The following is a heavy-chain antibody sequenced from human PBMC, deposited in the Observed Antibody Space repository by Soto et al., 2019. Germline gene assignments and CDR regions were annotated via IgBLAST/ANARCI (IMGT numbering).Heavy chain of an antibody. CDR1: GFTFSSYG. Sequence: GGSLRLSCAASGFTFSSYGMHWVRQAPGKGLEWVAVISYDGSNKYYADSVKGRFTISRDNSKNTLYLQMNSLRAEDTAVYYCAKDQTSYSSSSNYYYGMDVWGQGTTVTVSS. V-gene: IGHV3-30*18. D-gene: IGHD6-6*01. CDR3: AKDQTSYSSSSNYYYGMDV. CDR2: ISYDGSNK. J-gene: IGHJ6*02.